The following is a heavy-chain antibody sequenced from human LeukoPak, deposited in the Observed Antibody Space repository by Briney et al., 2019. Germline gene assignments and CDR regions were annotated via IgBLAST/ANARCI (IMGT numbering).Heavy chain of an antibody. Sequence: GGSLRLSCAASGFTFNTYGRNWVRQAPGKGLEWVSYISSRSSTIFYADSVKGRFTISRDNAKNSLFLQMNSLRAEDTAVYYCARETRSAWEFEYWGQGTLVTVSS. CDR2: ISSRSSTI. CDR1: GFTFNTYG. D-gene: IGHD1-26*01. J-gene: IGHJ4*02. V-gene: IGHV3-48*04. CDR3: ARETRSAWEFEY.